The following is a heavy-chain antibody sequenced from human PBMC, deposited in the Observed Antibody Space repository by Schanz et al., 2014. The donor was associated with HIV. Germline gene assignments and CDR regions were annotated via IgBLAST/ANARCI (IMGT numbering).Heavy chain of an antibody. D-gene: IGHD3-10*01. Sequence: VQLVESGGGVVQPGRSLRLSCAASGFTFSSYGFHWVRQAPGKGLEWVSGISGNSGHTWYADSVKGRFTISRDNPKNRLYLQMSRLRSEDTAVYYCARDREYYYGSGSRDYYYYGMDVWGQGTTVTVSS. CDR2: ISGNSGHT. J-gene: IGHJ6*02. CDR3: ARDREYYYGSGSRDYYYYGMDV. CDR1: GFTFSSYG. V-gene: IGHV3-23*04.